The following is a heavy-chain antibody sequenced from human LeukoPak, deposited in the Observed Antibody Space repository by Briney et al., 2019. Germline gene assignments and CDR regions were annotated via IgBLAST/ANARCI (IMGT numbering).Heavy chain of an antibody. D-gene: IGHD3-22*01. CDR1: GFTFSSYE. Sequence: PGGSLGLSCAASGFTFSSYEMNWVRQAPGKVLEWVSYISSSGSTIYYADSVKGRFTISRDNSKNTLYLQMNSLRAEDTAVYYCAKDYQDYYDSSGYFDYWGQGTLVTVSS. CDR2: ISSSGSTI. CDR3: AKDYQDYYDSSGYFDY. V-gene: IGHV3-48*03. J-gene: IGHJ4*02.